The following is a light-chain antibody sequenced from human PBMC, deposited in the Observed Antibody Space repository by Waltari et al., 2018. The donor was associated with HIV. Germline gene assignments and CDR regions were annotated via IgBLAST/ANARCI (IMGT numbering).Light chain of an antibody. J-gene: IGKJ4*01. CDR3: QHRSNSPHT. CDR2: DAS. CDR1: QSVSSY. Sequence: EIVLTQSPATLSLSPGERATLSCRASQSVSSYLAWYQQTPGQAPRLLDYDASNRTTVTPAMCGGRGAATDITTTSSRLSPEDVADYYRQHRSNSPHTFGGGTKVEI. V-gene: IGKV3-11*01.